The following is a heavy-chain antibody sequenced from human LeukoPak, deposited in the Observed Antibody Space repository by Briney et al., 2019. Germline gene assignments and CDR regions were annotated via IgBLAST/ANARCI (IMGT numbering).Heavy chain of an antibody. CDR3: ARASNYYYMDV. Sequence: GGSLRLAFAPSGFTFSSNWMTGARKAPGKGLKWVANIKQDGSEKYYVDSVKGRFTISRDNAKNSLYLQMNSLRAEDTAVYYCARASNYYYMDVWGKGTTVTVSS. CDR2: IKQDGSEK. V-gene: IGHV3-7*01. J-gene: IGHJ6*03. CDR1: GFTFSSNW.